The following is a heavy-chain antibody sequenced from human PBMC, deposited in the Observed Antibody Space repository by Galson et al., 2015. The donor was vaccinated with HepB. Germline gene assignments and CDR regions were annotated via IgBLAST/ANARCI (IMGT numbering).Heavy chain of an antibody. D-gene: IGHD1-26*01. J-gene: IGHJ4*02. CDR1: GFTFSSYA. V-gene: IGHV3-30*04. CDR3: ARGDRGSYYQFDY. Sequence: SLRLSCAASGFTFSSYAMHWVRQAPGKGLEWVAVISYDGSNKYYADSVKGRFTISRDNSKNTLYLQMNSLRAEDTAVYYCARGDRGSYYQFDYWGQGTLVTVSS. CDR2: ISYDGSNK.